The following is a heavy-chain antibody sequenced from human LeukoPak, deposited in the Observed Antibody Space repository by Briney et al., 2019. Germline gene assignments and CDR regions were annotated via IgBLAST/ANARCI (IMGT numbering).Heavy chain of an antibody. J-gene: IGHJ4*02. Sequence: GGSLRLSCAASGFTFSSYAMSWVRQAPGKGLEWVSAISGSGGSTYYAASVKGRLTISRDNSKITLYLQMNGLRAEDTAVYYCAKDRFGYSGATLDYWGQGALVTVSS. V-gene: IGHV3-23*01. CDR2: ISGSGGST. CDR1: GFTFSSYA. CDR3: AKDRFGYSGATLDY. D-gene: IGHD2-15*01.